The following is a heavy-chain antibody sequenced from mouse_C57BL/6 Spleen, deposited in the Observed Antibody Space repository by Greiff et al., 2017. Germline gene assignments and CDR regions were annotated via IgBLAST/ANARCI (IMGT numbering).Heavy chain of an antibody. V-gene: IGHV1-80*01. CDR1: GYAFSSYW. CDR2: IYPGDGAT. D-gene: IGHD4-1*01. CDR3: ARRDPLGRFAY. J-gene: IGHJ3*01. Sequence: VQLQQSGAELVKPGASVKISCKASGYAFSSYWMNWVKQRPGKGLEWIGQIYPGDGATYYNGKFKGKATLTADKSSSTAYMQLSNLTSEDSAVYFCARRDPLGRFAYWGQGTLVTVSA.